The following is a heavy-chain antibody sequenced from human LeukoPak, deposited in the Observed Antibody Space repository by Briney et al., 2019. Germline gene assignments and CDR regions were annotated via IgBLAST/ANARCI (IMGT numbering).Heavy chain of an antibody. V-gene: IGHV3-30-3*01. CDR3: VCDYNCNSGY. CDR2: ISYDKSNK. Sequence: PGRSLRLSCAASGFTFSSYAMHWVRQAPGKGLEWVAVISYDKSNKYYADSVKGRFTISRDNAKNSLFLQMNSLRDEDTAVYYCVCDYNCNSGYWGQGTLVTVSS. J-gene: IGHJ4*02. D-gene: IGHD4-23*01. CDR1: GFTFSSYA.